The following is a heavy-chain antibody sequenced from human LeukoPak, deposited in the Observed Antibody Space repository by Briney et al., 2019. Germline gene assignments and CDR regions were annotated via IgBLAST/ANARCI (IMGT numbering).Heavy chain of an antibody. V-gene: IGHV3-21*01. D-gene: IGHD4-17*01. CDR2: ISSSSIYI. J-gene: IGHJ4*02. CDR1: GFTFSNYR. Sequence: GGSLRLSCAASGFTFSNYRMNWVRQAPGKGLEWVSSISSSSIYIYYADSLKGRFTISRGNAKNTLYLQMNSLRAEDTAVYYCAITVTGGIDYWGQGTLVTVSS. CDR3: AITVTGGIDY.